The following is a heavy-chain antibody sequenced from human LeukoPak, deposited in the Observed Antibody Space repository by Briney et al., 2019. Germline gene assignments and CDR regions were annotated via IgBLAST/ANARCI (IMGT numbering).Heavy chain of an antibody. D-gene: IGHD1-14*01. CDR3: AKGAGFAEPLPEY. CDR2: INAGHGNT. Sequence: ASVKVSCKASGYSFINFGLSWVRQAPGQRLEWMGWINAGHGNTKYSQKFQGRVTITRDTSASTAYMELSSLRSEDTAVYYCAKGAGFAEPLPEYWGQGTLLTVSS. J-gene: IGHJ4*02. CDR1: GYSFINFG. V-gene: IGHV1-3*01.